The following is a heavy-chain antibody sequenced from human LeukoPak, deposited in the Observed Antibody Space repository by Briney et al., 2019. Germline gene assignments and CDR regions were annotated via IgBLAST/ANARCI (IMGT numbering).Heavy chain of an antibody. Sequence: SETLSLTCTVSGGSISSSSFYWGWIRQSPGKGLEYIATIYYSGGTYYNPSLESRVTISVDTSKNQFSLKLSSVTAADTAVYYCARLGVTDSYYFDYWGQGTLVTVSS. D-gene: IGHD2-21*02. V-gene: IGHV4-39*01. J-gene: IGHJ4*02. CDR3: ARLGVTDSYYFDY. CDR1: GGSISSSSFY. CDR2: IYYSGGT.